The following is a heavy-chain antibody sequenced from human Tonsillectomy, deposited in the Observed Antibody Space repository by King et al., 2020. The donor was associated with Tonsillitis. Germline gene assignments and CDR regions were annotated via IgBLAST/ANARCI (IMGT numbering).Heavy chain of an antibody. CDR1: GDTFSKDA. CDR3: ARAVAYSSSWYAYFDS. CDR2: IIPIFGAP. J-gene: IGHJ4*02. Sequence: VQLVESGAELKKPGSSVKVSCKASGDTFSKDAISWVRLAPGQGLEWMGGIIPIFGAPNYAQKFQGRVIITADESTRTAYMELSSLRSEDTAVYYCARAVAYSSSWYAYFDSWGQGTLVTVSS. D-gene: IGHD6-13*01. V-gene: IGHV1-69*01.